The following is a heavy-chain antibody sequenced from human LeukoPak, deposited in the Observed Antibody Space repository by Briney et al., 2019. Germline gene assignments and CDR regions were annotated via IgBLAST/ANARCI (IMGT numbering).Heavy chain of an antibody. CDR2: IYYSGST. J-gene: IGHJ4*02. D-gene: IGHD3-16*01. Sequence: SETLSLTCTVSGGSFSSSTYYWGWIRQPPGKGLEWIGSIYYSGSTYYNPSLKSRVTMSVDTSKNQFSLKLSSVTAADTAVYYCARPRVGVGGSVDYWGQGTLATVSS. CDR1: GGSFSSSTYY. CDR3: ARPRVGVGGSVDY. V-gene: IGHV4-39*01.